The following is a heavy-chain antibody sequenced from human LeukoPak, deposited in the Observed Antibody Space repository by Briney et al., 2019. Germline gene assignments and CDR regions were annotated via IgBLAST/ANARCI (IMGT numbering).Heavy chain of an antibody. CDR2: IYYSGST. Sequence: SETLSLTCTVSGDSISSFYWSWIRQSPGRGLEWIGYIYYSGSTNYNPSLKSRATISVDTSKNQFSLKLSSVTAADTAVYYCARHRTFYYYYSLDVWGQGTTVTVSS. CDR1: GDSISSFY. J-gene: IGHJ6*02. CDR3: ARHRTFYYYYSLDV. V-gene: IGHV4-59*08.